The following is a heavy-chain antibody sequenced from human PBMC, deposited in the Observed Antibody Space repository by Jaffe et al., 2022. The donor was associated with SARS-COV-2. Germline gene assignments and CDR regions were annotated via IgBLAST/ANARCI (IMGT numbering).Heavy chain of an antibody. CDR3: AGDQNWFDP. CDR2: ITPSLGFV. J-gene: IGHJ5*02. Sequence: QVPLVQSGAEVKTPGSSVTLSCKASGGTFSTRNSVSWVRQAPGQGLEWMGGITPSLGFVTIAQRFQGRLTITADTSTATAYLELSSLTFEDTAMYFCAGDQNWFDPWGQGTLVTVSS. CDR1: GGTFSTRNS. V-gene: IGHV1-69*09.